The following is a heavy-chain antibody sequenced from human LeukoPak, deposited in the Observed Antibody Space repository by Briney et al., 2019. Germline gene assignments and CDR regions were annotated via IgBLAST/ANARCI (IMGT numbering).Heavy chain of an antibody. CDR3: AKIVAPGAPYYYYYMDV. D-gene: IGHD5-12*01. V-gene: IGHV3-66*01. Sequence: GGSLRLSCAASGFTFSSYSMNWVRQAPGKGLEWVSVIYSGGSTYYADSVKGRFTISRDNSRNTLYLQMNSLRAEDTAVYYCAKIVAPGAPYYYYYMDVWGKGTTVTISS. CDR2: IYSGGST. CDR1: GFTFSSYS. J-gene: IGHJ6*03.